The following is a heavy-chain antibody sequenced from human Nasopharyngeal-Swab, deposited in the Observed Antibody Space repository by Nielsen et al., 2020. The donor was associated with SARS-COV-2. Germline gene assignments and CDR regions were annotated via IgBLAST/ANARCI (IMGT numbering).Heavy chain of an antibody. Sequence: ASVKVSCKASGYTFTSYYMHWVRQAPGQGLEWMGIINPSGGSTSYAQKFQGRVTMTRGTSTSTVYMGLSSLRSEDTAVYYCAREGQQLVLDYYGMDVWGQGTTVTVSS. CDR2: INPSGGST. J-gene: IGHJ6*02. D-gene: IGHD6-13*01. CDR3: AREGQQLVLDYYGMDV. CDR1: GYTFTSYY. V-gene: IGHV1-46*01.